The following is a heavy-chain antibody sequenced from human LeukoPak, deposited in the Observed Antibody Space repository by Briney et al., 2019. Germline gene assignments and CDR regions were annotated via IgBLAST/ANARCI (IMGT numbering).Heavy chain of an antibody. D-gene: IGHD4-23*01. CDR1: GFTFSTYG. V-gene: IGHV3-30*18. CDR3: AEDGGNKGITD. Sequence: GRSLRLSCAASGFTFSTYGMHWVRQAPGKGLEWVAVISYDGSKKYFPDSVKGRFTISRDNSKNTLYLQMNSLRAEDTAVYYCAEDGGNKGITDWGQGTLVTVSS. CDR2: ISYDGSKK. J-gene: IGHJ4*02.